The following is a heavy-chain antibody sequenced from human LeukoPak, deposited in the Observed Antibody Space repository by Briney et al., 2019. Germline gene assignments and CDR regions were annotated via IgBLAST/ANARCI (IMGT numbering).Heavy chain of an antibody. CDR1: GFIFSSYN. V-gene: IGHV3-21*01. D-gene: IGHD6-19*01. J-gene: IGHJ4*02. CDR3: AREGTAVAYHYPFDY. CDR2: ITTGSSYI. Sequence: GGSLRLSCAASGFIFSSYNMNWVRQAPGKGLEWVSSITTGSSYIYYADSVKGRFTVSRDNAENSLYLQMSSLRAEDTAVYYCAREGTAVAYHYPFDYWGQGTLVTVSS.